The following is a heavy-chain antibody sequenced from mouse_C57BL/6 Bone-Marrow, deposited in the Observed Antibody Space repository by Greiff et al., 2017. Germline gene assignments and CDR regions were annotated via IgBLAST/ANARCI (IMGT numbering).Heavy chain of an antibody. J-gene: IGHJ4*01. V-gene: IGHV1-54*01. CDR2: INPGSGGT. Sequence: QVQLQQSGAELVRPGTSVKVSCKASGYAFTYYLIEWVKQRPGQGLEWIGVINPGSGGTNYNEKFKGKATLTADKSSSTAYMQLSSLTSEDSAVYFCARRQLLITTVVATDYAMDYWGQGTSVTVSS. CDR3: ARRQLLITTVVATDYAMDY. D-gene: IGHD1-1*01. CDR1: GYAFTYYL.